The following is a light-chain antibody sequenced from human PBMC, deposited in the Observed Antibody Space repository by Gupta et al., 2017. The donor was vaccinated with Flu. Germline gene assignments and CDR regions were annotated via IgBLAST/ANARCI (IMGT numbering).Light chain of an antibody. CDR1: QSVKNY. V-gene: IGKV3-11*01. CDR3: QQRTKRPPGNT. Sequence: EIVLTHSPATLSLSPGERATLSCRASQSVKNYLAWYQQKPGQAPRLLIYDASNRATGIPAPFSASGSGTDFTLTISNRGPEDFAVYYCQQRTKRPPGNTFGQGTKLEIK. J-gene: IGKJ2*01. CDR2: DAS.